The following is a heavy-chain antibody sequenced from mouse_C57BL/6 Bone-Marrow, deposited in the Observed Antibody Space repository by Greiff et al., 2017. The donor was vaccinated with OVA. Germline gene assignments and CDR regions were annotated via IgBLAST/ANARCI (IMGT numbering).Heavy chain of an antibody. V-gene: IGHV1-39*01. CDR2: INPNSGTT. D-gene: IGHD1-1*01. J-gene: IGHJ4*01. CDR1: GYSFTDYN. CDR3: ASYYYGSSYDWDVDAMDY. Sequence: VQLQQSGPELVKPGASVKISCKASGYSFTDYNMNWVKQSNGKSLEWIGVINPNSGTTSYNQKFKGKATLTVDQSSSTAYMQLNSLTSEDSAVYYCASYYYGSSYDWDVDAMDYWGQGTSVTVSS.